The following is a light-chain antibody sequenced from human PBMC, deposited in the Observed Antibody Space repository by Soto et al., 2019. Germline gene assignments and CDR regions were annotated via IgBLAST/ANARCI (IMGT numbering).Light chain of an antibody. CDR2: EVS. CDR3: SSYAGSNNFDV. Sequence: SGLTQPPSASGSPGQSVTISCTGTSSDVGGYNYVSWYQQDPGKAPKLMIYEVSKRPSGVPDRFSGSKSGNTASLTVSGLQAEDEADYYCSSYAGSNNFDVFGTGTKVTVL. CDR1: SSDVGGYNY. V-gene: IGLV2-8*01. J-gene: IGLJ1*01.